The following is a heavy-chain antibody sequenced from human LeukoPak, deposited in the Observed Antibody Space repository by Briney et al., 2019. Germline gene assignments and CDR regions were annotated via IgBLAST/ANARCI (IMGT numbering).Heavy chain of an antibody. J-gene: IGHJ3*02. Sequence: PGGSVRLSCAASGFSFSRYGMNWVRQAPGKGLEWVSSISCSRSDIYYADSVKGRFTISRDNAKNTLYLQMNSVRAEDTAVYYCARAVYGFYAFDIWGQGTMVTVSS. V-gene: IGHV3-21*01. CDR2: ISCSRSDI. CDR1: GFSFSRYG. D-gene: IGHD3-3*01. CDR3: ARAVYGFYAFDI.